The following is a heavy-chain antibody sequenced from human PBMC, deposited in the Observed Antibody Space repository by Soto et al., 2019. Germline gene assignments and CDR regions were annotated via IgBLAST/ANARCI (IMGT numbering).Heavy chain of an antibody. Sequence: SATLSLTCTVSGGSISSGGYYWSRIRQHPGKGLEWIGYIYYSGSTYYNPSLKSRVTISVDTSKNQFSLKLSSVTAADTAVYYCARISGYSWGFDYWGQGALVTVSS. CDR3: ARISGYSWGFDY. D-gene: IGHD5-18*01. V-gene: IGHV4-31*03. CDR2: IYYSGST. CDR1: GGSISSGGYY. J-gene: IGHJ4*02.